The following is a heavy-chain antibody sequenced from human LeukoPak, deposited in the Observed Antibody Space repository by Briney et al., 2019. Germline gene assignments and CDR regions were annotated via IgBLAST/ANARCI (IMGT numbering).Heavy chain of an antibody. V-gene: IGHV5-51*01. CDR1: GYSFTNYW. CDR3: ARLRPQGTTNAFDI. D-gene: IGHD1-1*01. Sequence: GESLKISCRDSGYSFTNYWIGWVRQRPGKGLEWMGIIYPGDSDTRYSPSFQGQVTISADKSIRTAYLQWSSLKASDTAMYYCARLRPQGTTNAFDIWGQGTMVTVSS. J-gene: IGHJ3*02. CDR2: IYPGDSDT.